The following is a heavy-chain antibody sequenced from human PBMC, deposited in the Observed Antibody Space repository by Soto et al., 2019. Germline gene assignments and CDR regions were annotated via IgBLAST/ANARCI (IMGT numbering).Heavy chain of an antibody. J-gene: IGHJ5*02. Sequence: PSETLSLTCTVSGGSISSYYWSWIRQPAGKGLEWIGRIYTSGSTNYNPSLKSRVTMSVDTSKNQFSLKLSSVTAADTAVYYCARDIATVTTEGWWFDPWGQGTLVTVSS. V-gene: IGHV4-4*07. D-gene: IGHD4-17*01. CDR3: ARDIATVTTEGWWFDP. CDR2: IYTSGST. CDR1: GGSISSYY.